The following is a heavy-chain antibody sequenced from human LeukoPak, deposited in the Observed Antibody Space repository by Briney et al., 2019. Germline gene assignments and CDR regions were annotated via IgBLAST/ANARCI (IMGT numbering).Heavy chain of an antibody. Sequence: GSSVKLSCKASGGTFSSYAISWVRQAPGQGQEWMGRNSPILGIANYAQKFQGRVTTTADKSTSTDYMELRSLRSEDTAAEYCARGGYSYGSSSDYYFDYWGQGNLVTVSS. CDR2: NSPILGIA. CDR1: GGTFSSYA. V-gene: IGHV1-69*04. D-gene: IGHD5-18*01. J-gene: IGHJ4*02. CDR3: ARGGYSYGSSSDYYFDY.